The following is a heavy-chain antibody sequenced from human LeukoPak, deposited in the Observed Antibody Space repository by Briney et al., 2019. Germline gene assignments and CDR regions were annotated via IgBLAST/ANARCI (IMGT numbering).Heavy chain of an antibody. CDR2: IIPIPGIA. J-gene: IGHJ4*02. CDR1: GGTFSSYA. D-gene: IGHD6-13*01. V-gene: IGHV1-69*04. Sequence: SVKVSCKASGGTFSSYAISWVRQAPGQGLEWMGRIIPIPGIANYAQKFQGRVTITADKSTSTAYMELSSLRSEDTAVYYCARAGIAAAGPPEYWGQGTLVTVSS. CDR3: ARAGIAAAGPPEY.